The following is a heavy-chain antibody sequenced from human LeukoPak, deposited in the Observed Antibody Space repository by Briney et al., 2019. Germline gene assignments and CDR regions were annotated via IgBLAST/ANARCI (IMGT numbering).Heavy chain of an antibody. V-gene: IGHV3-21*01. J-gene: IGHJ4*01. Sequence: GGSLRLSCAASGFTFSSYSMNWVRQAPGKGLEWVSSISSSSSYIYYADSVKGRFTISRDNAKNSLYLQMKSLRAWDTAVYYCARDDYRDYACFACWGQGTLV. CDR1: GFTFSSYS. CDR2: ISSSSSYI. CDR3: ARDDYRDYACFAC. D-gene: IGHD4-17*01.